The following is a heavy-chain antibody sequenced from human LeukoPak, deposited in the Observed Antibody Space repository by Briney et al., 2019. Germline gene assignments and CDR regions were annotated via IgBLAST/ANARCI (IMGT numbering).Heavy chain of an antibody. V-gene: IGHV4-61*02. J-gene: IGHJ3*02. CDR2: IYTSGST. CDR3: ARDGGGGYPVGGDAFDI. CDR1: GGSISSGSYY. D-gene: IGHD3-16*01. Sequence: SETLSLTCTVSGGSISSGSYYWSWLRQPAGKGLEWIGRIYTSGSTNYNPSLKSRVTISVDTSKNQFSLKLSSVTAADTAVYYCARDGGGGYPVGGDAFDIWGQGTMVTVSS.